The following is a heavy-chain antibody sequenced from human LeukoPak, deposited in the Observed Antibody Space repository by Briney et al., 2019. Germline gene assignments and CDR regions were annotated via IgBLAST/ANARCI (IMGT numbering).Heavy chain of an antibody. CDR1: GFTFSSYA. CDR2: ISGSGGST. CDR3: AKVYGDYVTYYFDY. V-gene: IGHV3-23*01. D-gene: IGHD4-17*01. J-gene: IGHJ4*02. Sequence: GGSLRLSCAASGFTFSSYAMSWVRQAPGKGLEWVSAISGSGGSTYHADSVKGRFTISRDNSKNTLYLQMNSLRAEDTAVYYCAKVYGDYVTYYFDYWGQGTLVTVSS.